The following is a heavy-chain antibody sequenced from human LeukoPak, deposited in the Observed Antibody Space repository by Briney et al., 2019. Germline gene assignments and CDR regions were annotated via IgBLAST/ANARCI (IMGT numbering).Heavy chain of an antibody. CDR3: ALLGGSPEGAFDI. CDR2: INPSGGST. J-gene: IGHJ3*02. CDR1: GYTFTSYY. D-gene: IGHD3-16*01. V-gene: IGHV1-46*01. Sequence: ASVKVSCKASGYTFTSYYMHWVRQAPGQGLEWMGIINPSGGSTSYAQKFQGRVTMTRDTSTSTVYMELSSLRSEDTAVYYCALLGGSPEGAFDIWGQGTMVTVSS.